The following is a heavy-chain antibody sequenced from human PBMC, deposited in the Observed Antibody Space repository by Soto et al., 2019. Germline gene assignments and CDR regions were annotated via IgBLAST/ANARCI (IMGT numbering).Heavy chain of an antibody. Sequence: QVQLVQSGAEVKKPGASVKVSCKASGYTFTSYGISWVRQAPGQGLEWMGWISAYNGNTNYAQKLQDRVTMTTDTSTRTAYKELRSLRSDDTAVYYCARDWSSIAAAGTEGDYWGQGTLVTVSS. V-gene: IGHV1-18*01. J-gene: IGHJ4*02. CDR1: GYTFTSYG. CDR2: ISAYNGNT. CDR3: ARDWSSIAAAGTEGDY. D-gene: IGHD6-13*01.